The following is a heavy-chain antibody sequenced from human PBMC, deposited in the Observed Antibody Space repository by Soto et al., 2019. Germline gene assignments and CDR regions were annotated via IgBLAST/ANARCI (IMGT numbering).Heavy chain of an antibody. J-gene: IGHJ4*02. Sequence: PGGSLRLSCAASGFTFSSYWMHWVRQAPGKGLVWVSRINNDGSSTSYADSVKGRFTMSRDNSKNTLYLQMNSLRAEDTAVYYCAKEWSYSSGWSHVDYWGQGTLVTVSS. CDR1: GFTFSSYW. CDR3: AKEWSYSSGWSHVDY. D-gene: IGHD6-19*01. CDR2: INNDGSST. V-gene: IGHV3-74*01.